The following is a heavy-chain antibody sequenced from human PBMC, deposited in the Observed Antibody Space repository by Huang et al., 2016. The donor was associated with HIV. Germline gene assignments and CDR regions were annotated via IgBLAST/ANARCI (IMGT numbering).Heavy chain of an antibody. D-gene: IGHD6-13*01. Sequence: QVQLRESGPGLVKPSETLSLTCTVSGGSISSYYWTWIRQPPGKGLEWIGYVYYSGSTNLNPSLKSRVSMSVDTTKKQFSLKLSSATAADTAVYYCARDRGADGSAWHTTDLWGLGTLVTVSS. CDR1: GGSISSYY. CDR2: VYYSGST. J-gene: IGHJ5*02. V-gene: IGHV4-59*01. CDR3: ARDRGADGSAWHTTDL.